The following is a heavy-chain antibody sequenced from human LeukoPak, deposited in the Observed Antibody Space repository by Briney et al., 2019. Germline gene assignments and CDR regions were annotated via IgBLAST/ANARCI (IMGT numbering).Heavy chain of an antibody. Sequence: GGSLRLSCAASGFTFSSYWMHWVRQAPGKGLEWVSYISSSSSTIYYADSVKGRFTISRDNAKNSLYLQMNSLRAEDTAVYYCARDRAGSVAGPPGWWFDPWGQGTLVTVSS. CDR3: ARDRAGSVAGPPGWWFDP. CDR1: GFTFSSYW. J-gene: IGHJ5*02. D-gene: IGHD6-19*01. CDR2: ISSSSSTI. V-gene: IGHV3-48*01.